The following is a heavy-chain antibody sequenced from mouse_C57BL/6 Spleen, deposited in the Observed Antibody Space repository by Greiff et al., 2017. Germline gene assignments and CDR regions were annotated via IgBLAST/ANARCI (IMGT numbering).Heavy chain of an antibody. V-gene: IGHV1-82*01. CDR1: GYAFSSSW. J-gene: IGHJ4*01. D-gene: IGHD1-1*01. CDR3: ARDYSGSSSYAMDD. Sequence: QVQLQQSGPELVKPGASVKISCKASGYAFSSSWMNWVKQRPGKGLEWIGRIYPGDGDTNYNGKFKGKATLTADKSSSTDYMQLSSLTSENSAVYSCARDYSGSSSYAMDDWGQGTSVTASS. CDR2: IYPGDGDT.